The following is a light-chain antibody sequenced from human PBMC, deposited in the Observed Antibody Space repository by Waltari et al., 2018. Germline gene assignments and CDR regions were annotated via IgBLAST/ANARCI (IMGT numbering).Light chain of an antibody. Sequence: DIQITQSPSSLSASVGDRVTITYRASQSLSSYLNWYQQKPGKAPKLLIYAASSLQSGVPSRFSGSGSGTDFTLTISSLQPEDFATYYCQQSYSTPRTFGQGTKVEIK. J-gene: IGKJ1*01. V-gene: IGKV1-39*01. CDR2: AAS. CDR3: QQSYSTPRT. CDR1: QSLSSY.